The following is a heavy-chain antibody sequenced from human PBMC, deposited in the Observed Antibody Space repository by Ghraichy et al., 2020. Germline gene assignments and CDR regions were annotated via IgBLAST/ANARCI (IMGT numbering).Heavy chain of an antibody. V-gene: IGHV3-7*01. CDR2: IKQDGSEK. D-gene: IGHD6-6*01. J-gene: IGHJ4*02. CDR1: GFTFSSYW. Sequence: WGSLRLSCAAAGFTFSSYWMSWVRQAPGKGLEWVANIKQDGSEKYYVDSVKGRFTISRDNARKSLYLQMNSLRAEDTAVYYCARDYSSSSSDYWGQGTLVTV. CDR3: ARDYSSSSSDY.